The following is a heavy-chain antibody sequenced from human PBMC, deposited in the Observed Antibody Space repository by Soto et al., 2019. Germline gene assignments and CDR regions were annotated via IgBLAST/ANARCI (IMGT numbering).Heavy chain of an antibody. CDR3: ARLVYDTRLNYLYLDS. J-gene: IGHJ4*02. D-gene: IGHD3-22*01. V-gene: IGHV4-4*02. Sequence: QVLLHESGPGLVKPSGTLSLTCTVSGVSISRGDWWSWVRQAPGKELQWIGEIHHSAGTSSHPSLRSRVPLSVGTSKNQFSLNLKSVTAADTGVYYCARLVYDTRLNYLYLDSWGQGLLVTLSS. CDR2: IHHSAGT. CDR1: GVSISRGDW.